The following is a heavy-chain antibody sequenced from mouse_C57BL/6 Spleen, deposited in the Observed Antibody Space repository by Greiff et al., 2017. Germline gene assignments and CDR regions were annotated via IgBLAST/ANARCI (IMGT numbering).Heavy chain of an antibody. CDR2: ILPGSGST. CDR3: ARRGAYYSNYEFYAMDY. CDR1: GYTFPGYW. D-gene: IGHD2-5*01. Sequence: QVQLKQSGAELMKPGASVKLSCKATGYTFPGYWIEWVKQRPGHGLEWIGEILPGSGSTNYNEKFKGKATFTADTSSNTAYMQLSSLTTEDSAIYYCARRGAYYSNYEFYAMDYWGQGTSVTVSS. V-gene: IGHV1-9*01. J-gene: IGHJ4*01.